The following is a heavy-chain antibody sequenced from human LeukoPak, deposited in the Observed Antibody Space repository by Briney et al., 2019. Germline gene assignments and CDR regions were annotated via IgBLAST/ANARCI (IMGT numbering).Heavy chain of an antibody. V-gene: IGHV1-2*02. D-gene: IGHD4-23*01. CDR3: TRHVIGAPGGNDL. Sequence: ASVKVSCKASGYTFTGYYMHWMRQAPEEGPVWMGWINPNNGDTKYAQKFQGRVTLTRDTSISTAYMELSSLRSDDTAVYYCTRHVIGAPGGNDLWGQGTLVTVSS. CDR2: INPNNGDT. J-gene: IGHJ5*02. CDR1: GYTFTGYY.